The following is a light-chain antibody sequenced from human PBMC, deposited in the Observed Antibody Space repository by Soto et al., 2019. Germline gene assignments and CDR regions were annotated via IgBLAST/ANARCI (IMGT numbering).Light chain of an antibody. J-gene: IGKJ5*01. CDR2: GAS. Sequence: SPAPLSFCRGDRSTLSWIASQSVRRNLAWYQQRPGQAPRLLISGASTRATGIAARFSGSGSGREFTLTTSSLEPEDFAVYYCQQRSNWPPIPFGQGTRLEIK. CDR3: QQRSNWPPIP. V-gene: IGKV3-11*02. CDR1: QSVRRN.